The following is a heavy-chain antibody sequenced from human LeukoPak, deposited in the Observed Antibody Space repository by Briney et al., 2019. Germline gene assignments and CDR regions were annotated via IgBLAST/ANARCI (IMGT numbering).Heavy chain of an antibody. CDR2: ISWNSGSI. Sequence: AGGSLRLSCAASGFTFDDYAMHWVRQAPGKGLEWVSGISWNSGSIGYADSVKGRFTLSRDNAKNSLYLQMNSLRAEDTAVYYCAKKGLVMSMDYWGQGTLVTVSS. J-gene: IGHJ4*02. CDR3: AKKGLVMSMDY. CDR1: GFTFDDYA. V-gene: IGHV3-9*01. D-gene: IGHD3-22*01.